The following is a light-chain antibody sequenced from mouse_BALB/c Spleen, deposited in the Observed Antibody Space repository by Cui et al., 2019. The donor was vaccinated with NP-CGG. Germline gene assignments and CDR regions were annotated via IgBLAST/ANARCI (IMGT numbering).Light chain of an antibody. Sequence: QAVVTHASALTTSPGETVTLTCRSNTGAVTTSNYANWVQEKPDHLFTGLIGGTNNRAPGVPARFSGSLIGDKAALTITGSQTEDEAIYFCALWYSNHWVFGGGTKLTVL. CDR2: GTN. CDR3: ALWYSNHWV. V-gene: IGLV1*01. CDR1: TGAVTTSNY. J-gene: IGLJ1*01.